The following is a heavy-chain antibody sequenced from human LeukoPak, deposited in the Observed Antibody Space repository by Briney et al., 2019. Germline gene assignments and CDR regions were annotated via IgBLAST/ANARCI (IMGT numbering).Heavy chain of an antibody. J-gene: IGHJ4*02. V-gene: IGHV3-74*01. CDR2: INSDGSST. D-gene: IGHD1-26*01. Sequence: GGSLRLSCAASGFTFSSYWMHWVRQAPGKGLVWVSRINSDGSSTSYADSVKGRFTISRDNSRNTLYLQMNSLRAEDTAVYYCAKDSPSGSYFVYWGQGTLVTVSS. CDR3: AKDSPSGSYFVY. CDR1: GFTFSSYW.